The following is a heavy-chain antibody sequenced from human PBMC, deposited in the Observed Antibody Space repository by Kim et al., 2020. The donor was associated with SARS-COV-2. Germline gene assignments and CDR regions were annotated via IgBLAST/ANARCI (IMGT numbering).Heavy chain of an antibody. V-gene: IGHV1-46*01. CDR2: INPVDESS. D-gene: IGHD3-10*01. J-gene: IGHJ5*02. CDR1: GYTFTSQY. CDR3: ARDLGPTLYSDNEGNYRVWNYNWFDP. Sequence: ASVKVSCKTSGYTFTSQYVHWVRQIRGQGLQWMGAINPVDESSKYAQNFQGRVTMTRDTSTSTVYMELTSLTSDDTAVYYCARDLGPTLYSDNEGNYRVWNYNWFDPWGQGTLVTVSS.